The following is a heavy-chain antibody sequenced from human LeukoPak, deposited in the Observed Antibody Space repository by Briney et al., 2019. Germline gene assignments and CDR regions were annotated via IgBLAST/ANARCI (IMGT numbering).Heavy chain of an antibody. Sequence: SETLSLTCTVSGGSVSSGSYYWSWIRQPPGKGLEWIGYTHYSGSTNYNPSLKSRVTISVDTTKNQFSLKLSSVTAADTAVYYCARSYCSSTSCYDAFDIWGQGTMVTVSS. CDR2: THYSGST. D-gene: IGHD2-2*01. CDR1: GGSVSSGSYY. V-gene: IGHV4-61*01. CDR3: ARSYCSSTSCYDAFDI. J-gene: IGHJ3*02.